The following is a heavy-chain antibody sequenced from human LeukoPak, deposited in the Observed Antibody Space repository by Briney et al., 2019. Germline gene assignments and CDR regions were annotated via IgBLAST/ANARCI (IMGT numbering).Heavy chain of an antibody. CDR1: GGSISSNNW. Sequence: SGTLSLTCGVSGGSISSNNWWSWVRQPPGKGLEWIGEIYHSGSTNYNPSLKSRVTISVDTSKNQFSLKLSSVTAADTAVYYCARASATAMWFDPWGQGTLVTVSS. D-gene: IGHD2-2*01. J-gene: IGHJ5*02. CDR3: ARASATAMWFDP. CDR2: IYHSGST. V-gene: IGHV4-4*02.